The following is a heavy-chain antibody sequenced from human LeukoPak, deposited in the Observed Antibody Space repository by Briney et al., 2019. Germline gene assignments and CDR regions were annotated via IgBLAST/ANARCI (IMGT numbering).Heavy chain of an antibody. J-gene: IGHJ4*02. D-gene: IGHD2-2*01. CDR3: TTRGYCSGPGCYSDY. Sequence: GGSLRLSCRASGLSFRNAWLNWVRQAPGKGLEWVGRVKSKVDGETAEYAALVKGRFNISRDDSKKTLYLEMNSLEVEDTAVYYCTTRGYCSGPGCYSDYWGQGTLVTVSS. V-gene: IGHV3-15*07. CDR2: VKSKVDGETA. CDR1: GLSFRNAW.